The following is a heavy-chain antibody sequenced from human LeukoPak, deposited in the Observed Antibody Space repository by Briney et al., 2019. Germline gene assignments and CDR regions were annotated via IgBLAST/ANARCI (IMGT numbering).Heavy chain of an antibody. V-gene: IGHV4-30-2*01. CDR3: ATGLAARRHDY. D-gene: IGHD6-6*01. J-gene: IGHJ4*02. Sequence: PSQTLSLTCTVSGGSISSGGYYWSWIRQPPGKGLEWIGYIYYTESTSYNPSLVSRVTMSLDRSKNQFSLKLSSVTAADTAIYYCATGLAARRHDYWGQGTLVTVSS. CDR2: IYYTEST. CDR1: GGSISSGGYY.